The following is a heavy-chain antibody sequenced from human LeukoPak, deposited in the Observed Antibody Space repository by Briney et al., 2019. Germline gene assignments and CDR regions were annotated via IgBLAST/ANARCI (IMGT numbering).Heavy chain of an antibody. V-gene: IGHV4-61*01. D-gene: IGHD6-13*01. CDR3: ASLVAAAGYWWFDP. CDR1: GGSVSSRSHY. Sequence: PSETLSLTCTVSGGSVSSRSHYWSWLRQPPGKGLEWIGYIYYSGRTNDNPSLKSRVTIAVDTSKTQFSLKLRSVTAADTAVYYCASLVAAAGYWWFDPWGQGTLVTVSS. J-gene: IGHJ5*02. CDR2: IYYSGRT.